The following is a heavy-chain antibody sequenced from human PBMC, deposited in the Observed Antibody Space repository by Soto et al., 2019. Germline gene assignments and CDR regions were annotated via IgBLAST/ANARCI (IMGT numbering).Heavy chain of an antibody. Sequence: VASVKVSCKASGVTFSSYAISWVRQAPGQGLEWMGGIIPIFGTANYAQKFQGRVTITADKSTSTAYMELSSLRSEDTAVYYCARVGSSWYFDYWGQGTLVTVSS. CDR2: IIPIFGTA. CDR1: GVTFSSYA. D-gene: IGHD6-13*01. CDR3: ARVGSSWYFDY. V-gene: IGHV1-69*06. J-gene: IGHJ4*02.